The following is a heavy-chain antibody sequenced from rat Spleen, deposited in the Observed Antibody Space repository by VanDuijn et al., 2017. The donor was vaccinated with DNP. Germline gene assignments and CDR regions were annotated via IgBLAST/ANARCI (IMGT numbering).Heavy chain of an antibody. Sequence: EVQLQESGPGLVKPSQSLSLTCSVTDSSITSYYWGWIRKFPGNKMEWIGHIGYSGSTTYNPSLKRRISITRDTSKNQFFLQLNSVNTEDTATYYCVRWVRALDYWGQGVMVTVSS. J-gene: IGHJ2*01. CDR1: DSSITSYY. V-gene: IGHV3-1*01. CDR3: VRWVRALDY. D-gene: IGHD4-1*01. CDR2: IGYSGST.